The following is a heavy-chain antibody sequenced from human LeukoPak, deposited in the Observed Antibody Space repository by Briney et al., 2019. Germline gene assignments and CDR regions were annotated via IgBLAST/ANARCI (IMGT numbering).Heavy chain of an antibody. Sequence: PSETLSLTCTVSGGSISSYYWSWIRQPPGKGLEWIGSIYNSGSTYYNPSLKSRITISVDTSKNQFSLKLSSVTAADTAVYYCASDCSSSSCYGSDSWGQGILVTVSS. J-gene: IGHJ4*02. CDR2: IYNSGST. V-gene: IGHV4-59*05. D-gene: IGHD2-2*01. CDR3: ASDCSSSSCYGSDS. CDR1: GGSISSYY.